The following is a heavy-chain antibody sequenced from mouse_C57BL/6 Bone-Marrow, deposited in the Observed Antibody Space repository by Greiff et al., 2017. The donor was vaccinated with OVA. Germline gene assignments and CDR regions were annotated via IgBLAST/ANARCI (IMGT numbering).Heavy chain of an antibody. V-gene: IGHV1-5*01. Sequence: SGTVLARPGASVKMSCKTSGYTFTSYWMHWVKQRPGQGLEWIGAIYPGNSDTSYNQKFKGKAKLTAVTSASTAYMELSSLTNEDSAVYYCTKGSRRTWFAYWGQGTLVTVSA. J-gene: IGHJ3*01. CDR3: TKGSRRTWFAY. CDR1: GYTFTSYW. CDR2: IYPGNSDT. D-gene: IGHD1-1*01.